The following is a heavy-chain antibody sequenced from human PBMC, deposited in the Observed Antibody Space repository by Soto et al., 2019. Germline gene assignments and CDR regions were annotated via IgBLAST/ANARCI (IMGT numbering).Heavy chain of an antibody. V-gene: IGHV4-59*01. J-gene: IGHJ4*02. CDR1: GGSISSYY. D-gene: IGHD2-8*01. CDR3: ARVGYCTNGVCYRGGLYYFDY. Sequence: SETLSLTCTVSGGSISSYYWSWIRQPPGKGLELIGYIYYSGSTNYNPSLKSRVTISVDTSKNQFSLKLSSVTAADTAVYYCARVGYCTNGVCYRGGLYYFDYWGQGTLVTVSS. CDR2: IYYSGST.